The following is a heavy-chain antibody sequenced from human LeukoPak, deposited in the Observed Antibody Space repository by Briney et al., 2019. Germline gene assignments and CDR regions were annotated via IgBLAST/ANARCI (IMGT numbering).Heavy chain of an antibody. CDR2: MYYSGTT. CDR3: ARGGRYYFDY. V-gene: IGHV4-59*01. D-gene: IGHD3-16*01. Sequence: SETLSPTCAVPDGSISDYYWSWIRQPPGKGLEWIIYMYYSGTTIYNPSLKSRLTISLDTSKNQFSLKLTSVTAADTAVYYCARGGRYYFDYWGQGTLVSVSS. J-gene: IGHJ4*02. CDR1: DGSISDYY.